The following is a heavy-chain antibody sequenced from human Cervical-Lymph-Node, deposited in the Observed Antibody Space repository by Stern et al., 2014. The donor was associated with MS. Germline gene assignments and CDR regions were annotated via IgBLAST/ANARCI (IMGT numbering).Heavy chain of an antibody. Sequence: VPLVESGGGVVQPGRSLRLSCAASGFIFNYYAMYWVRQAPGKRLQRVAVISNDGSSRDYADSVKGRFTISRDNSKNTLFLQMNSLRVEDTGVYYCASRYDYGDYIYWGQGTLVTVSS. V-gene: IGHV3-30*04. CDR3: ASRYDYGDYIY. J-gene: IGHJ4*02. CDR1: GFIFNYYA. CDR2: ISNDGSSR. D-gene: IGHD4-17*01.